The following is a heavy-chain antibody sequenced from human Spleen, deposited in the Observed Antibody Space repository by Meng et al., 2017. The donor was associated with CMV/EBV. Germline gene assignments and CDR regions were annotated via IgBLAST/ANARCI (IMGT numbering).Heavy chain of an antibody. CDR1: GFSPSLSGVG. D-gene: IGHD6-6*01. CDR2: IYWDDDK. J-gene: IGHJ4*02. Sequence: HITLEVPCPTLVKPPQALPVLCTFFGFSPSLSGVGVGWFRPPPGKALEWLALIYWDDDKRYSPSLKSRLTITKDTSKNQVVLTMTNMDPVDTATYYCAHRRARKGPGDFDYWGQGTLVTVSS. CDR3: AHRRARKGPGDFDY. V-gene: IGHV2-5*02.